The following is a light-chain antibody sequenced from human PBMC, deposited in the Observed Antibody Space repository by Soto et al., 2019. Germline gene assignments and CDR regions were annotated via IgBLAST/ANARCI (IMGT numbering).Light chain of an antibody. J-gene: IGLJ1*01. CDR2: SNN. Sequence: QSVLTQPPSASGTPGQRVTISCSGSSSNIGSNTVNWYQQLPGTAPKLLFYSNNQRPSGVPDRFSGSKSGTSASLAISGLQSEDEADYYCAAWDDSLNGYVLGTGTKVTVL. CDR3: AAWDDSLNGYV. V-gene: IGLV1-44*01. CDR1: SSNIGSNT.